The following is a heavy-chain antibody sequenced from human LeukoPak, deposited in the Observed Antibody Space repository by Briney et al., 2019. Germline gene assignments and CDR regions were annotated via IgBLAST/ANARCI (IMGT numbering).Heavy chain of an antibody. J-gene: IGHJ4*02. D-gene: IGHD3-22*01. CDR2: INHSGST. CDR1: GGSFNGYY. Sequence: SETLSLTCAVYGGSFNGYYWSWIRQPPGKGLEWIGEINHSGSTYYNPSLKSRVTISVDTSKNQFSLKLSSVTAADTAVYYCARRGYYYDSSGYPYFDYWGQGTLVTVSS. V-gene: IGHV4-34*01. CDR3: ARRGYYYDSSGYPYFDY.